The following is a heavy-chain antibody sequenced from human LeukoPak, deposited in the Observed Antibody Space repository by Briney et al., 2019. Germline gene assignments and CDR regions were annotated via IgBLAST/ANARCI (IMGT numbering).Heavy chain of an antibody. CDR2: ISSSSSYI. V-gene: IGHV3-21*01. J-gene: IGHJ3*02. CDR3: ASSGWSSSGDAFDI. Sequence: PGGSLRLSCAAPGFTFSSYSMNWVRQAPGKGLEWVSSISSSSSYIYYADSVKGRFTISRDNAKDSLYLQMNSLRAEDTAVYYCASSGWSSSGDAFDIWGQGTMVTVSS. D-gene: IGHD6-19*01. CDR1: GFTFSSYS.